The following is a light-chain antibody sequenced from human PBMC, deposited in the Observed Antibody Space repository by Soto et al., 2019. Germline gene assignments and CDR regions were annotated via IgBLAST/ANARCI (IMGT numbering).Light chain of an antibody. CDR1: QSVLYSSNNKNY. CDR3: QQYYSTLMYT. CDR2: WAS. Sequence: DIVMTQSPDSLAVSLGERATINCKSSQSVLYSSNNKNYLAWYQQKPGQPLKLLTYWASTRESGVPDRFSGSGSATDFTLTISSLQAEDVAVYYCQQYYSTLMYTFGQGTKLEIK. V-gene: IGKV4-1*01. J-gene: IGKJ2*01.